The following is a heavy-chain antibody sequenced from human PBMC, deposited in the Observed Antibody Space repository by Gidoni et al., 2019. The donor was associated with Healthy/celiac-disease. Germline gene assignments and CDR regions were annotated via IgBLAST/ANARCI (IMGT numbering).Heavy chain of an antibody. CDR3: AKDPYSSGWYSYFDL. D-gene: IGHD6-19*01. V-gene: IGHV3-9*01. CDR1: GFTFVDYA. Sequence: EVQLVESGGGLVQPGRSLSLSCAASGFTFVDYAMHWVRHAPGKGLGWVSGISWNSGSIGYADSVKGRITSSRDNAKNSLYLQMNSLRAEDTALYYCAKDPYSSGWYSYFDLWGRGTLVTVSS. CDR2: ISWNSGSI. J-gene: IGHJ2*01.